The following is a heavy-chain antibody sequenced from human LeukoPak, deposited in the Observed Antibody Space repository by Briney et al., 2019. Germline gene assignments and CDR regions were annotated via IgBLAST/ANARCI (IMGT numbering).Heavy chain of an antibody. D-gene: IGHD6-19*01. V-gene: IGHV5-51*01. J-gene: IGHJ5*02. Sequence: GESLKIFCRGSGYSFTSYWIGWVRQMPGKGLEWMGIIYPGDSDTRYSPSFQGQVTISADKSISTAYLQWSSLKASDTAMYYCARGALAGHTSSDSHWFDPWGQGTLVTVSS. CDR1: GYSFTSYW. CDR2: IYPGDSDT. CDR3: ARGALAGHTSSDSHWFDP.